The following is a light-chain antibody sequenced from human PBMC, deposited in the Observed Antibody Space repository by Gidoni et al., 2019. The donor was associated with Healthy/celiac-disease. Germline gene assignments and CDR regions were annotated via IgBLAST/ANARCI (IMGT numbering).Light chain of an antibody. CDR2: DAS. CDR1: QSVSSY. V-gene: IGKV3-11*01. J-gene: IGKJ4*01. CDR3: QNRSNWLLRT. Sequence: ELLLPHLPATLSLSPGERATLSCRASQSVSSYLAWYQQKPGQAPRLLIYDASTRATGIPARYSGSVSGTDYTRTISSLEPEDVAFYYHQNRSNWLLRTFGGGTKVEIK.